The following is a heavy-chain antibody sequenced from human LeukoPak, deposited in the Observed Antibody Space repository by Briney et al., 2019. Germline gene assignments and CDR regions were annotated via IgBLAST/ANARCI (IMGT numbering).Heavy chain of an antibody. Sequence: ASVKVSCKASGYTFTGYYMHWVRQAPGQGLEWMGWINPNSAGTNYAQKFQGRVTMTRDTSISTAYMELSRLRSDDTAVYYCASPSSSSEISFDYWGQGTLVTVSS. CDR3: ASPSSSSEISFDY. J-gene: IGHJ4*02. V-gene: IGHV1-2*02. CDR1: GYTFTGYY. CDR2: INPNSAGT. D-gene: IGHD6-6*01.